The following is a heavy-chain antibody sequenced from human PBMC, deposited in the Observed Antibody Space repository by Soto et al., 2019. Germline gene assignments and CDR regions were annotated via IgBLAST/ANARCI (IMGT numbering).Heavy chain of an antibody. V-gene: IGHV4-39*01. CDR2: SYYSGET. CDR3: ARSRYFDWMTWGFFDY. D-gene: IGHD3-9*01. Sequence: QLQLQESGPGLVKPSETLSLSCTVSRASISSSAYYWGWIRQTPGKGLEWIGSSYYSGETLYNPSLKSRVVISIDAPKNRLSLTLTSVTAADTAVYYCARSRYFDWMTWGFFDYWGQGTLVIVSS. CDR1: RASISSSAYY. J-gene: IGHJ4*02.